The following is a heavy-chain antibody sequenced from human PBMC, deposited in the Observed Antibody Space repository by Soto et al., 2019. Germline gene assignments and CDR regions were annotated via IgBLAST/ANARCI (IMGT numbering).Heavy chain of an antibody. CDR1: GFTFNNSD. CDR2: ISFDGYHK. V-gene: IGHV3-30*18. Sequence: PGGSLRLSCAASGFTFNNSDVHWVRQAPGKGLEWVAIISFDGYHKFYADPVKGRFTISRDNSKNTLYLQMSSLRAEDTAVYYCAKDPRRYTYGLFEYWGQGTLVTVSS. D-gene: IGHD5-18*01. J-gene: IGHJ4*02. CDR3: AKDPRRYTYGLFEY.